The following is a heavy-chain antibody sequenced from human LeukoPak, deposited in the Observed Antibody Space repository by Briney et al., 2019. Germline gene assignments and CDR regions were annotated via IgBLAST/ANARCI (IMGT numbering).Heavy chain of an antibody. CDR3: AREYSSSSEVAKDYYYYMDV. Sequence: GASVKVSCKASGYTFTSYCMHWVRQAPGQGLEWMGIINPSGGSTSYAQKFQGRVTMTRDMSTSTVYMELSSLRSEDTAVYYCAREYSSSSEVAKDYYYYMDVWGKGTTVTVSS. CDR1: GYTFTSYC. CDR2: INPSGGST. D-gene: IGHD6-6*01. J-gene: IGHJ6*03. V-gene: IGHV1-46*01.